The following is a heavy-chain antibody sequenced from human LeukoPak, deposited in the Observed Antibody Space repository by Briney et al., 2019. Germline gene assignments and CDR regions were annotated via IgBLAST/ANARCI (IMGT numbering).Heavy chain of an antibody. D-gene: IGHD1-20*01. J-gene: IGHJ3*02. CDR2: IYSGGST. CDR3: ATGITGTTTSAFDI. Sequence: GGSLRLSCAASGFTVSSNYMSWVRQAPGKGLEWVSVIYSGGSTYYADSVKGRFTISRDNSKNTLYLQMNSLRAEDTAVYYRATGITGTTTSAFDIWGQATMVTVSS. V-gene: IGHV3-53*01. CDR1: GFTVSSNY.